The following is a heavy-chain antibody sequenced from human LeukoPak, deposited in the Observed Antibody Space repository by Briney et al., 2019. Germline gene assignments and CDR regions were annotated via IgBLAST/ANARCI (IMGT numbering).Heavy chain of an antibody. Sequence: GSLRLSCAASGFTVSSNYMSWVRQAPGKGLEWVSVIYSGGSTYYADSVKGRFTISRDNSKNTLYLQMNSLRAEDTAVYYCARDYSSSPWDYYYYYMDVWGKGTTVTVSS. J-gene: IGHJ6*03. V-gene: IGHV3-53*01. CDR1: GFTVSSNY. CDR3: ARDYSSSPWDYYYYYMDV. CDR2: IYSGGST. D-gene: IGHD6-13*01.